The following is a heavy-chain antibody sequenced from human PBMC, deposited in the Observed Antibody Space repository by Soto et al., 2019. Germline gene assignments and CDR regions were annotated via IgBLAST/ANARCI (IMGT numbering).Heavy chain of an antibody. D-gene: IGHD4-4*01. CDR2: INAGNGNT. CDR1: GYTFAIHI. Sequence: ASVKVSCKASGYTFAIHIMHWVRQAPGQRLEWMGWINAGNGNTKYSQKFQGRVTITRDTSASTAYMELSSLRSEDTVVYYCARDRRGTVTTTVVYYYYYMDVWGKGTTVTVSS. J-gene: IGHJ6*03. CDR3: ARDRRGTVTTTVVYYYYYMDV. V-gene: IGHV1-3*01.